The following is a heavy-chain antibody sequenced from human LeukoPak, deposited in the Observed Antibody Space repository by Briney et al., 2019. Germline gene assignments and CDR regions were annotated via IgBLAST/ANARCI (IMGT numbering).Heavy chain of an antibody. CDR2: INPTGGST. V-gene: IGHV1-46*01. D-gene: IGHD1-26*01. CDR3: ARDNSVGDNAWWFDP. CDR1: GYTFTSSD. Sequence: VASVKVSCKASGYTFTSSDMHWVRQAPGQGREWMGLINPTGGSTGYAQKFQGRVTMTRDMSTSTDYMELSSLRSEDTAIYYCARDNSVGDNAWWFDPWGQGTLVTVSS. J-gene: IGHJ5*02.